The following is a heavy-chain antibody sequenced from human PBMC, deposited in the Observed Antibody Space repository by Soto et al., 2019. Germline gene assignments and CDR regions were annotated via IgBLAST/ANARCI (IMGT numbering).Heavy chain of an antibody. CDR1: GFNFNNYG. Sequence: QVQLVESGGGVVQPGRSLRLSCAASGFNFNNYGMHWVRQAPGKGLAWVAVIWHDGNGYYYANSVKGRFTISRDNSKNTLYLQMSSLRAEDTAVYYCARRQISPPTRGAASARGGMDVWGQGTTVTVSS. CDR3: ARRQISPPTRGAASARGGMDV. V-gene: IGHV3-33*01. D-gene: IGHD6-13*01. CDR2: IWHDGNGY. J-gene: IGHJ6*02.